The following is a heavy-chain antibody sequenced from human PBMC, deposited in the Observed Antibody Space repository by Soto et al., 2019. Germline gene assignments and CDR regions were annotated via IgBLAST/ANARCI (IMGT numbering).Heavy chain of an antibody. D-gene: IGHD1-26*01. CDR1: NFSMSSGYY. Sequence: ETLSLTCVVSNFSMSSGYYWGWIRQSPGKGLEWIASIYRSGTTSYNPSLKSRVTISVDPSKNQFSLMLTAVTAADTAVYYCARTHSGSYYSVFNYWGRGSLVTVSS. CDR3: ARTHSGSYYSVFNY. V-gene: IGHV4-38-2*01. J-gene: IGHJ4*02. CDR2: IYRSGTT.